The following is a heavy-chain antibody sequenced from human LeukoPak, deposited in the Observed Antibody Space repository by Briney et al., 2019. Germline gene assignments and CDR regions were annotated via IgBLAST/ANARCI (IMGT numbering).Heavy chain of an antibody. D-gene: IGHD2-2*01. CDR2: IYYSGST. Sequence: KPSETLSLTCTVSGGSISSGGYYWSWIRQHPGKGLEWIGYIYYSGSTYYNPSLKSRVTISVDTSKNQFSLKLSSVTAADTAVYYCAREPGELGYCSSTSRYLDNNWFDPWGQGTLVTVSS. V-gene: IGHV4-31*03. CDR1: GGSISSGGYY. CDR3: AREPGELGYCSSTSRYLDNNWFDP. J-gene: IGHJ5*02.